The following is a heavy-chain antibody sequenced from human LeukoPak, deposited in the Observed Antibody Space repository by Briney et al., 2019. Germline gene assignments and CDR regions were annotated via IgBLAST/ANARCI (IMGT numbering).Heavy chain of an antibody. Sequence: ASVKVSCKASGYTFTSYGISWVRQAPGQGLEWMGWISAYNGNTNYAQKLQGRVTMTTDTPTSTAYMELRSLRSDDTAVYYCARDGESVNDYVWGSYRQRTAFDIWGQGTMVTVSS. D-gene: IGHD3-16*02. CDR3: ARDGESVNDYVWGSYRQRTAFDI. J-gene: IGHJ3*02. V-gene: IGHV1-18*01. CDR2: ISAYNGNT. CDR1: GYTFTSYG.